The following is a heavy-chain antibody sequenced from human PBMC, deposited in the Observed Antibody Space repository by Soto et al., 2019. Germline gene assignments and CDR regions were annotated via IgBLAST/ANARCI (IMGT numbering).Heavy chain of an antibody. V-gene: IGHV3-74*03. CDR1: GLAFRSYG. Sequence: GWSLRHCGAAAGLAFRSYGVHCVRQAPGKRLVWVSRINTDGSVAMYVDYVKGRFTISRDNAKNTLYLHVNSLRAEDTAVYYCVRDMQFWRLVSLGQGTLVTAPQ. CDR3: VRDMQFWRLVS. CDR2: INTDGSVA. J-gene: IGHJ4*02. D-gene: IGHD3-3*02.